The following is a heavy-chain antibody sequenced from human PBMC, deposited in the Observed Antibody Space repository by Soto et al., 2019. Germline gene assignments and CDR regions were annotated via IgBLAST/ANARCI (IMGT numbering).Heavy chain of an antibody. CDR3: AGDPDSHYNDSHASSYP. V-gene: IGHV1-69*04. J-gene: IGHJ5*02. CDR1: GGTFSTYT. CDR2: IIPIIGII. D-gene: IGHD4-4*01. Sequence: SVKVSCKASGGTFSTYTITWVRQAPGQGLEWMGRIIPIIGIINYAQKFQGGVTISADKFTGTAYMELTGLRSDDTAVYYCAGDPDSHYNDSHASSYPWGQGTLVTVSS.